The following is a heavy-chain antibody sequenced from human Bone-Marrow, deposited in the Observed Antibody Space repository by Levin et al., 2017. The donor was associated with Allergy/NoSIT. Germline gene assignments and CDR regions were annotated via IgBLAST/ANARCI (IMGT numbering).Heavy chain of an antibody. CDR1: GFMFSRYR. V-gene: IGHV3-74*01. CDR2: IDVDGSGI. J-gene: IGHJ4*02. D-gene: IGHD3-10*01. Sequence: PGGSLRLSCAASGFMFSRYRMHWVRQAPGKGLVWVSRIDVDGSGINYADSVKGRFTISRDNAKNMLFLQMNSLRVEDTALYYCVRLAFGAAGPATFDYWGQGGLVTVSS. CDR3: VRLAFGAAGPATFDY.